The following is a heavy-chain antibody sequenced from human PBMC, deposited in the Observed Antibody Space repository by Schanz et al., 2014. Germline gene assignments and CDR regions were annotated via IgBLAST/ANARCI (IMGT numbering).Heavy chain of an antibody. CDR3: AKGRFGELSAFDI. Sequence: QVQLVQSGVEVKRPGASVRVSCKASGYSFTTYGLNWVRQAPGQGPEWMGWISAFDDKTDYAQNFQGRLIMTTDTSTTTVYMELRGLRAEDTAVYYCAKGRFGELSAFDIWGQGTMVTVSS. CDR1: GYSFTTYG. V-gene: IGHV1-18*01. J-gene: IGHJ3*02. D-gene: IGHD3-10*01. CDR2: ISAFDDKT.